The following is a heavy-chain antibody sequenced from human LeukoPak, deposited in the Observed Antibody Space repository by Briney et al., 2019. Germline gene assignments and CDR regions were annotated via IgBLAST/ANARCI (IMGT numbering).Heavy chain of an antibody. CDR3: ARDSQPYCTNGICYTKYNWFDP. V-gene: IGHV3-48*03. J-gene: IGHJ5*02. D-gene: IGHD2-8*01. Sequence: GGSLRLSCAASGFTFSSYEMNWVRQAPGKGLEWVSYISSSGSTIYYADSVKGRFTISRDNAKNSLYLQMNSLRAEDTAVYYCARDSQPYCTNGICYTKYNWFDPWGQGTLFTVSS. CDR1: GFTFSSYE. CDR2: ISSSGSTI.